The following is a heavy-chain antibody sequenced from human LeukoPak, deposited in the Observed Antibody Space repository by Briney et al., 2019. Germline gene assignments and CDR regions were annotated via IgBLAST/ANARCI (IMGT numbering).Heavy chain of an antibody. CDR1: GGSISSGGYY. CDR3: AREREDFVRGADY. CDR2: IYYSGST. D-gene: IGHD3-10*01. V-gene: IGHV4-30-2*03. J-gene: IGHJ4*02. Sequence: SQTLSLTCTVSGGSISSGGYYWSWIRQPPGKGLEWIGSIYYSGSTYYNPSLKSRVTISVDTSKNQFSLKLSSVTAADTAVYYCAREREDFVRGADYWGQGTLVTVSS.